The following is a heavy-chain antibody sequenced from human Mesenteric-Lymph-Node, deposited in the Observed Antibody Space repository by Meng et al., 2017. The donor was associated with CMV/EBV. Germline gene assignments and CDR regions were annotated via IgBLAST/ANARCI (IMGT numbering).Heavy chain of an antibody. CDR3: ARDEGNWNDVYFDY. D-gene: IGHD1-1*01. Sequence: SETLSLTCSVSGDSISGSRYYWGWIRQPPGKGLEWIGYIYYSGSTNYNPSLKSRVTISVDTSKNQFSLKLSSVTAADTAVYYCARDEGNWNDVYFDYWGQGTLVTVSS. V-gene: IGHV4-61*01. CDR1: GDSISGSRYY. CDR2: IYYSGST. J-gene: IGHJ4*02.